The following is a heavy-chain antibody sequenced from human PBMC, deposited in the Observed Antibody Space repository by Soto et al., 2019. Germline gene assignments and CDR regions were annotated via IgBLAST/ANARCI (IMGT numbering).Heavy chain of an antibody. V-gene: IGHV3-53*04. Sequence: TGGSLRLSCAASGFTVSSNYMSWVRQAPGKGLEWVSVIYSGGSTYYADSVKGRFTISRHNSKNTLYLQMNSLRAEDTAVYYCARTRYSSGPPSIDAFDIWGQGTMLTVSS. J-gene: IGHJ3*02. CDR3: ARTRYSSGPPSIDAFDI. CDR2: IYSGGST. D-gene: IGHD6-19*01. CDR1: GFTVSSNY.